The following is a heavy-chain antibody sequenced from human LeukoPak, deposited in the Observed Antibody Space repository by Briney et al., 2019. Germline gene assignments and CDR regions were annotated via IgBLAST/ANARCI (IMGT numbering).Heavy chain of an antibody. CDR3: ARGSWAPAMTTPPPDFDP. CDR2: ISGDGGST. Sequence: GGSLRLSCAASGFTFDDYAMHWVRQAPGKGLEWVSLISGDGGSTYYADSVKGRFTISRDNSKNSLYLQMNSLRAEDTAVYYCARGSWAPAMTTPPPDFDPWGQGALVTVSS. J-gene: IGHJ5*02. V-gene: IGHV3-43*02. CDR1: GFTFDDYA. D-gene: IGHD4-17*01.